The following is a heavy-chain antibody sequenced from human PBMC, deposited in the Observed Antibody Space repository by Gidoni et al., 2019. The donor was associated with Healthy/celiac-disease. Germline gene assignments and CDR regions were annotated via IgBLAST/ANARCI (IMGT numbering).Heavy chain of an antibody. D-gene: IGHD3-10*01. CDR3: ARDGRGFGELLSGAFDI. CDR2: IIPICGTA. V-gene: IGHV1-69*01. Sequence: QVQLVQSGAEVKKPGSSVKVSCKASGGTFSSSAISWVRQAPGQGLEWMGGIIPICGTANYAQKFQGRVTITADESTSTAYMELSSLRAEDTAVYYCARDGRGFGELLSGAFDIWGQGTMVTVSS. J-gene: IGHJ3*02. CDR1: GGTFSSSA.